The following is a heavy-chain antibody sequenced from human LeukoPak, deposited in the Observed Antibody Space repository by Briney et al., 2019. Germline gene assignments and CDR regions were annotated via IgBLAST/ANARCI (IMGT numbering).Heavy chain of an antibody. V-gene: IGHV4-61*02. CDR3: ARDRYDFWSGYPWFDP. J-gene: IGHJ5*02. D-gene: IGHD3-3*01. Sequence: SETLSLTCTVSGGSISSGSYYWSWIRQPAGKGLEWIGRIYTSGSTNYNPSLKSRVTISVDTSKNQFSLKLSSVTAADTAVYYCARDRYDFWSGYPWFDPWGQGTLVIVSS. CDR2: IYTSGST. CDR1: GGSISSGSYY.